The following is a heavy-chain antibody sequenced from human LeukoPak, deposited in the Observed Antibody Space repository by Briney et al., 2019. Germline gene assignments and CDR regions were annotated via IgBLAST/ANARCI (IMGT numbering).Heavy chain of an antibody. CDR1: GFTFSSYA. V-gene: IGHV3-23*01. CDR2: ISGSGGST. Sequence: GGSLRLSCAASGFTFSSYAMSWVRQAPGKGLEWVSAISGSGGSTYYADSVKGRFTISRDNSKNTLYLQVNSLRAEDTAVYYCAKVSGHCSGGSCCFDYWGQGTLVTVSS. CDR3: AKVSGHCSGGSCCFDY. D-gene: IGHD2-15*01. J-gene: IGHJ4*02.